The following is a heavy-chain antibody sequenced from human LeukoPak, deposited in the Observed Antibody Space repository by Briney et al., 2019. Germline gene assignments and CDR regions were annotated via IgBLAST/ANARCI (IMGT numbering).Heavy chain of an antibody. D-gene: IGHD4-17*01. J-gene: IGHJ6*02. CDR1: GYTFTNYY. V-gene: IGHV1-46*01. CDR3: ARDGPHDYGDYEGLGYYYGMDV. CDR2: INPSGGST. Sequence: PGASVKVSCKASGYTFTNYYIHWVRQAPGQGLEWMGIINPSGGSTSYAQKFQGRVTMTRDTSTSTVYMELSSLRSEDTAVYYCARDGPHDYGDYEGLGYYYGMDVWGQGTTVTVSS.